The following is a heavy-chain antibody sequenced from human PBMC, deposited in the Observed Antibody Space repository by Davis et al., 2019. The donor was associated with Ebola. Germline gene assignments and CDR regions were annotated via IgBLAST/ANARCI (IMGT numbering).Heavy chain of an antibody. CDR3: ARLLAYDSNYYYYGMDV. D-gene: IGHD3-22*01. V-gene: IGHV1-18*01. CDR1: GGTFSSYA. Sequence: ASVKVSCKASGGTFSSYAISRVRQAPGQGLEWMGWISAYNGNTNYAQKLQGRVTMTTDTSTSTAYMELRSLRSEDTAVYYCARLLAYDSNYYYYGMDVWGKGATVTVSS. CDR2: ISAYNGNT. J-gene: IGHJ6*04.